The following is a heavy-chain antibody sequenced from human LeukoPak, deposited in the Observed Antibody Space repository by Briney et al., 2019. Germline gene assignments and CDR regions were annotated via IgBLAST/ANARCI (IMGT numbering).Heavy chain of an antibody. D-gene: IGHD3-10*01. Sequence: GGSLRLSCAASGFTFSSYSMNWVRQAPGKGREWVSYISSSNSTIYYADSVKGRFTISRDNAKNSLYLQMNTLRAEDTAVYYCARTRFGGGFGELLLYFDYWGQGTLVTVSS. V-gene: IGHV3-48*01. CDR2: ISSSNSTI. CDR3: ARTRFGGGFGELLLYFDY. J-gene: IGHJ4*02. CDR1: GFTFSSYS.